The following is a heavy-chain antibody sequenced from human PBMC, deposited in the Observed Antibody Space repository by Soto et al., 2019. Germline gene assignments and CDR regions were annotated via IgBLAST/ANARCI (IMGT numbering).Heavy chain of an antibody. J-gene: IGHJ5*02. CDR1: GVSIGSSSYY. CDR3: ARLHDSTGYSYSWFDP. Sequence: PSETLSLTCTVSGVSIGSSSYYWGWVRQPPGKGLEWIGSISYSGNTYYNPSLKNRVTISVDTSKNQFSLKLSSVTAADTAVYYCARLHDSTGYSYSWFDPWGQGTLVTVSS. D-gene: IGHD3-22*01. CDR2: ISYSGNT. V-gene: IGHV4-39*01.